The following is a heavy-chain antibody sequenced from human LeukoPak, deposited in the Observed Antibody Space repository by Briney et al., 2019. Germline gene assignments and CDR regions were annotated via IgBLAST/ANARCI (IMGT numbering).Heavy chain of an antibody. CDR2: IYYSGST. Sequence: PSETLSLTCTVSGYSISSGYYWSWIRQPPGKGLEWIGYIYYSGSTNYNPSLKSRVTISVDTSKNQFSLKLSSVTAADTAVYYCARGYGDYALPFDPWGQGTLVTVSS. J-gene: IGHJ5*02. CDR3: ARGYGDYALPFDP. V-gene: IGHV4-38-2*02. CDR1: GYSISSGYY. D-gene: IGHD4-17*01.